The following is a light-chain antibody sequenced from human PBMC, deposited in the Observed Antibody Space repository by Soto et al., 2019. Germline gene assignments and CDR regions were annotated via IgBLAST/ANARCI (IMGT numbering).Light chain of an antibody. J-gene: IGKJ4*01. CDR1: QSVGTN. CDR2: GAS. V-gene: IGKV3-15*01. Sequence: EIVMTQSPATLSVSPVERATLSCRASQSVGTNLAWYQQKPGQAPRLLIYGASTRATGIPARFSGSGSGTEFTLTISSLQSGDFAVYYCQQFDSWPLTFGGGTKVEIK. CDR3: QQFDSWPLT.